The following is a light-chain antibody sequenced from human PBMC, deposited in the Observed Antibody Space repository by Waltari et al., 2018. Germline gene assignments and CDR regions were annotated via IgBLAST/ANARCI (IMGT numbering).Light chain of an antibody. CDR3: QVWDRNSAVV. V-gene: IGLV3-21*03. CDR1: DILSKS. CDR2: DDS. Sequence: SYVLTQPPSVSVAPGRTASITCGGNDILSKSFPWYQQRPGQAPVLVVYDDSGRPSGIPERFSGSNSANTATLTIRRVEAGDEADYYCQVWDRNSAVVFGGGTKLTVL. J-gene: IGLJ2*01.